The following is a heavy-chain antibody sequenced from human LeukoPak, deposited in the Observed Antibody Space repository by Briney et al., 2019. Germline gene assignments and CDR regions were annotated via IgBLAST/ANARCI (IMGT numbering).Heavy chain of an antibody. V-gene: IGHV4-34*01. Sequence: SETLSLTCAVYGGSFSGYYWSWIRQPPGKGLEWIGEINHSGSTNYNPSLKSRVTISVDTSKNQFSLKLSSVTAADTAVYYCARDDMAAATSVGLSQHWGQGTLVTVSS. CDR1: GGSFSGYY. CDR2: INHSGST. D-gene: IGHD6-13*01. J-gene: IGHJ1*01. CDR3: ARDDMAAATSVGLSQH.